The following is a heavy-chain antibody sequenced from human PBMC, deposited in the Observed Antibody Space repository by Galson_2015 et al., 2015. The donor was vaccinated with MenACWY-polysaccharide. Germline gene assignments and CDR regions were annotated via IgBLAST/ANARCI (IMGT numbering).Heavy chain of an antibody. D-gene: IGHD3-10*02. CDR3: AREGSRIVFHAFDT. CDR1: GSRFSNSG. V-gene: IGHV3-33*01. Sequence: SLRLSCAASGSRFSNSGMHWVRQAPGKGLEWVAVIQYDGSNKVYADSVKGRFTISRDNSKNTVFLEINTLGVEDTAVYYCAREGSRIVFHAFDTWGQGTMVIVSS. J-gene: IGHJ3*02. CDR2: IQYDGSNK.